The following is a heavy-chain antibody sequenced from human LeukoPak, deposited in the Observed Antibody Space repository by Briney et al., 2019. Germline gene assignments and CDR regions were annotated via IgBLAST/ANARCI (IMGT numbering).Heavy chain of an antibody. D-gene: IGHD6-19*01. Sequence: ASVKVSCKASGYTFTSYGINWVRQAPGQGLEWMGIINPSGGSTTYPQKFQGRVTMTRDMSTSTVYMDLSSLRSEDTAVYYCARGGYSSPRGWFDPWGQGTLVTVSS. V-gene: IGHV1-46*01. CDR1: GYTFTSYG. CDR2: INPSGGST. CDR3: ARGGYSSPRGWFDP. J-gene: IGHJ5*02.